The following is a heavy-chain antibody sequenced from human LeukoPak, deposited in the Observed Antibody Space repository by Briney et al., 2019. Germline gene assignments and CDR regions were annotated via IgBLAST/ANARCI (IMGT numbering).Heavy chain of an antibody. CDR1: GFTFSSYG. V-gene: IGHV3-30*02. CDR3: AKPKCSGGSCPKEH. D-gene: IGHD2-15*01. J-gene: IGHJ4*02. Sequence: GGSLRLSCAASGFTFSSYGMHWVRQAPGKGLEWVAFIRYDGSNKYYADSVKGRFTISRDNSKNTLYLQMNSPRAEDTAVYYCAKPKCSGGSCPKEHWGQGTLVTVSS. CDR2: IRYDGSNK.